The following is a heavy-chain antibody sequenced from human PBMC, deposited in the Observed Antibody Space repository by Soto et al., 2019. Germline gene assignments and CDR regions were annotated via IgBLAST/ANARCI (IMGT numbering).Heavy chain of an antibody. CDR1: GFSLTQYW. Sequence: EVQLVESGGGLVQSGGSLRLSCIASGFSLTQYWMSWVRQTPRKGLEWVAKINDDGTKRDYMESVEGRFTISRDNAKNSVSLQMTSLRADDTAVYFCTRWDGRCSEGSCFFDTWGQGTLVTVSS. V-gene: IGHV3-7*01. CDR3: TRWDGRCSEGSCFFDT. CDR2: INDDGTKR. D-gene: IGHD2-15*01. J-gene: IGHJ4*02.